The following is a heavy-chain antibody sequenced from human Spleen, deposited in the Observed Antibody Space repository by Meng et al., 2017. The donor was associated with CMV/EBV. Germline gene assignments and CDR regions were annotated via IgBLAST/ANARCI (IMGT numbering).Heavy chain of an antibody. V-gene: IGHV1-2*02. D-gene: IGHD2-21*01. Sequence: ASVKVSCKASGYTFTSYGISWVRQAPGQGLEWMGWINPNSGGTHYTQKFQGRVTMTRDTSISTAYMEVTRLRSDDTAVYYCARVVLAYCGGDCSWDYWGQGTLVTVSS. J-gene: IGHJ4*02. CDR3: ARVVLAYCGGDCSWDY. CDR2: INPNSGGT. CDR1: GYTFTSYG.